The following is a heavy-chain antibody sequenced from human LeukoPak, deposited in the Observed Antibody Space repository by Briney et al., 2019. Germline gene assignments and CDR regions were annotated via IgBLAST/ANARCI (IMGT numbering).Heavy chain of an antibody. V-gene: IGHV4-34*01. CDR2: INHSGST. J-gene: IGHJ4*02. CDR3: ARVRRSRLAELDY. D-gene: IGHD3-16*01. CDR1: GGSFSGYY. Sequence: PSETLSLTCAVYGGSFSGYYWSWIRQPPGKGLEWIGEINHSGSTNYNPSLKSRVTISVDTSENQFSLKLSSVTAADTAVYYCARVRRSRLAELDYWGQGTLVTVSS.